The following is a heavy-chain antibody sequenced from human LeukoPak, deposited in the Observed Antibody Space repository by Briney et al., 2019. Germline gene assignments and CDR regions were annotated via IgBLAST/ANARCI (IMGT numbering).Heavy chain of an antibody. CDR3: ARALGDGYFDY. CDR1: GFTVSSYY. J-gene: IGHJ4*02. Sequence: PGGSLRLSCAASGFTVSSYYMSWVRQAPGKGLEWVSVIYSGGSTYYADSVKGRFTISRDNSKNTLYLQMNSLRAEDTAVYYCARALGDGYFDYWGQGTLVTVSS. V-gene: IGHV3-53*01. CDR2: IYSGGST. D-gene: IGHD5-24*01.